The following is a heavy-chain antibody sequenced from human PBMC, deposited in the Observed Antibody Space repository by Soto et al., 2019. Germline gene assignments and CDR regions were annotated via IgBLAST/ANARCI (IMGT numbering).Heavy chain of an antibody. CDR2: ISSRSSYI. V-gene: IGHV3-21*01. D-gene: IGHD3-10*01. Sequence: PGGSLRLSCEASGFTFSSYSMNWVRQAPGKGLEWVSSISSRSSYIYYADSVKGRFTISRDNAKNSLYLQMNSLRADDTAVYYCATLNTGSYSDYWGQGTLVTVSS. J-gene: IGHJ4*02. CDR1: GFTFSSYS. CDR3: ATLNTGSYSDY.